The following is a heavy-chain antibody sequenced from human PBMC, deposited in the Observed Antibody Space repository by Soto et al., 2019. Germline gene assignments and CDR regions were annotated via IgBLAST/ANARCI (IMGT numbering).Heavy chain of an antibody. CDR3: AKRAYCGGDCFAFDV. Sequence: SVKVSCKASGGINWVRQAPGHGLEWMGGFMPLFGTADYAQRFQGRVTITADELTTTSYMELRSLRSEDTAVYYCAKRAYCGGDCFAFDVWGQGTSVT. D-gene: IGHD2-21*02. CDR2: FMPLFGTA. CDR1: GG. J-gene: IGHJ3*01. V-gene: IGHV1-69*13.